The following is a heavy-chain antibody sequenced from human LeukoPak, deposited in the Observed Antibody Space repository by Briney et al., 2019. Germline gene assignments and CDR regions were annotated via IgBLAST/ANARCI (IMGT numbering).Heavy chain of an antibody. V-gene: IGHV1-2*02. CDR3: ARDKAPTGYCSSTSCYDPYYFDY. D-gene: IGHD2-2*01. CDR2: INPNSGGT. J-gene: IGHJ4*02. CDR1: GYTFTGYY. Sequence: ASVKVSCKASGYTFTGYYMHWVRQAPGQGLEWMGGINPNSGGTNYAQKFQGRVTMTRDTSISTAYMGLSRLRSDDTAAYYCARDKAPTGYCSSTSCYDPYYFDYWGQGALVTVSS.